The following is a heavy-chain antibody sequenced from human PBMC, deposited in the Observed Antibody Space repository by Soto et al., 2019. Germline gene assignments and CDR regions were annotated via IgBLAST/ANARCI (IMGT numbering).Heavy chain of an antibody. CDR3: ARDLAAAYSFKYYYYGMDV. J-gene: IGHJ6*02. CDR1: GFTFSSYA. V-gene: IGHV3-30-3*01. D-gene: IGHD6-13*01. CDR2: ISYEGSNK. Sequence: GGPLRLSCAASGFTFSSYAMHWVRKAPGKGLEGVAVISYEGSNKYYAASVKGRFTISRDNSKNTPYLQMNSMRAEDKPMYYCARDLAAAYSFKYYYYGMDVWGQGTTVTVSS.